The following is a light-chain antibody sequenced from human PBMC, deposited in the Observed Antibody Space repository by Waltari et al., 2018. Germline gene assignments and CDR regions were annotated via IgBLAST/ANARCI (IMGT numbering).Light chain of an antibody. CDR1: SSDVGSHNY. V-gene: IGLV2-8*01. CDR3: ASFVGSDNWV. Sequence: QSALTQPPSASGSPGQSVTISCTGTSSDVGSHNYVSWYQQHPGKAPKLIIFEVNKWPSGVPYRFAWSKSVNTASLTVSGLQTEDEADYYFASFVGSDNWVFGGGTKLTVL. J-gene: IGLJ3*02. CDR2: EVN.